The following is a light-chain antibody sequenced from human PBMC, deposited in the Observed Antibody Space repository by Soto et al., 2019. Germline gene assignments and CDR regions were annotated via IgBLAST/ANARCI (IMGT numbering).Light chain of an antibody. V-gene: IGKV1-5*01. Sequence: DIQMTQYPSTLSGSVGDRVTITCRASQSISSWLAWYQQKPGKAPKLLTYDASSLESGVPSRFSGSGSGTDFTLTISSLQPEDFATYYCQQSYSTPWTFGQGTKVDIK. CDR1: QSISSW. CDR3: QQSYSTPWT. CDR2: DAS. J-gene: IGKJ1*01.